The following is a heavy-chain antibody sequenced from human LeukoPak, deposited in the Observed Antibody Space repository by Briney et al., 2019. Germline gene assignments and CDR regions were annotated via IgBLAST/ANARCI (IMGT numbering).Heavy chain of an antibody. CDR1: GGSISSSNW. V-gene: IGHV4-4*02. Sequence: PSGTLSLTCAVSGGSISSSNWWSWVRQPPGKGLEWIGEIYHSGSTNYNPSLKSRVTISVDKSNNQFSLKLSSVTAADTAVYYCARITGRGYCTSSGCRGAWFDPWGQGTLVTVSS. CDR3: ARITGRGYCTSSGCRGAWFDP. J-gene: IGHJ5*02. D-gene: IGHD2-2*01. CDR2: IYHSGST.